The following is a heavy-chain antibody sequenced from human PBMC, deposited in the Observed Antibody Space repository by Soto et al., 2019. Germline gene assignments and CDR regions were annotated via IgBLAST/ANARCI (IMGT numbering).Heavy chain of an antibody. J-gene: IGHJ5*02. CDR2: IKSKTDGGTT. CDR1: GFTFSPYY. D-gene: IGHD3-22*01. Sequence: GGSLRLSCAASGFTFSPYYMTWVRQAPGKGLEWVGRIKSKTDGGTTDYAAPVKGRFTISRDDSKNTMYLQMNSLKTEDTAVYYCTIPRGPMIRPWGQGTLVTVSS. CDR3: TIPRGPMIRP. V-gene: IGHV3-15*01.